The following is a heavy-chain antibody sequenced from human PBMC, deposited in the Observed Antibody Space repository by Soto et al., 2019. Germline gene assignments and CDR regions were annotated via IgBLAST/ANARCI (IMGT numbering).Heavy chain of an antibody. J-gene: IGHJ3*02. V-gene: IGHV3-21*01. CDR2: SSSSSNYI. CDR1: GFTFSSYS. Sequence: GGSLRLSCAASGFTFSSYSMNWVRQAPGKGLEWVSFSSSSSNYIYYADSVKGRFTISRDNAKNSLYLQMNTLGADDTAVYYCARDGHSSGWNPDAFDTWGQGTMVTVS. CDR3: ARDGHSSGWNPDAFDT. D-gene: IGHD6-19*01.